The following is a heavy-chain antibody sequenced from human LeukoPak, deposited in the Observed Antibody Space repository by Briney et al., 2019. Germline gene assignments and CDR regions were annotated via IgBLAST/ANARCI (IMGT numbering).Heavy chain of an antibody. CDR2: ISGYRGNTK. CDR3: ARSDLATITAGPFEY. D-gene: IGHD5-12*01. CDR1: GYTFTNYG. Sequence: ASVKVSCKASGYTFTNYGITWVRQAHGQGLEWMGWISGYRGNTKKYAQNFQGRVTMTIDTSTSTAYMDLRSLRSDDTAIYFCARSDLATITAGPFEYWGQGTLVAVSS. V-gene: IGHV1-18*01. J-gene: IGHJ4*02.